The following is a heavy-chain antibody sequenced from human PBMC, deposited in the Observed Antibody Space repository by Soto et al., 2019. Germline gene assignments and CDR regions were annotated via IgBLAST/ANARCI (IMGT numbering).Heavy chain of an antibody. CDR3: ARDSGGSGSYRLINWFDP. D-gene: IGHD3-10*01. J-gene: IGHJ5*02. V-gene: IGHV3-30-3*01. CDR2: ISYDGSNK. CDR1: GFTFSSYA. Sequence: GGSLRLSCAASGFTFSSYAMHWVRQAPGKGLEWVAVISYDGSNKYYADSVKGRFTISRDNSKNTLYLQMNSLRAEDTAVYYCARDSGGSGSYRLINWFDPWGQGTLVTVSS.